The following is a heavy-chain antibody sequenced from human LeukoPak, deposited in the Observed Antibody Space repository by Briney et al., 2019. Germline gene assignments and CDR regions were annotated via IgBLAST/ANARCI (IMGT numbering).Heavy chain of an antibody. Sequence: SETLSLTCAVYGGSFSGYYWSWIRQPPGKGLEWIGEINHSGSTNYNPSLKSRVTISVDTSKNQFSLKLSSVTAADTAVYYCARRIRYFDRTYYYYYYYGMDVWGQGTTATVSS. J-gene: IGHJ6*02. D-gene: IGHD3-9*01. CDR1: GGSFSGYY. CDR3: ARRIRYFDRTYYYYYYYGMDV. V-gene: IGHV4-34*01. CDR2: INHSGST.